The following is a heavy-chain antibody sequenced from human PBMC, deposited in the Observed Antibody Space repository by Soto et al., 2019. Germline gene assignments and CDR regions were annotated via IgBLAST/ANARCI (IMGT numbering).Heavy chain of an antibody. D-gene: IGHD3-3*01. V-gene: IGHV3-48*02. CDR3: AREPFEYEFRSGYHALFDY. J-gene: IGHJ4*02. Sequence: GGSLRLSCADSGFTFSSYSMNWVRQAPGKGVEGVSYISSSSSTIYYADSVKGRFTISRDTAKNSLYLQMNSLRDEDTAVYYCAREPFEYEFRSGYHALFDYWGQGTLVTVSS. CDR2: ISSSSSTI. CDR1: GFTFSSYS.